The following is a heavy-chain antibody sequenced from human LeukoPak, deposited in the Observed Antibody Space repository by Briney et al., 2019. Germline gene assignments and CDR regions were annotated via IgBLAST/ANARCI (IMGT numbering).Heavy chain of an antibody. Sequence: GASVKVSCKASGYTFTNSGVSWVRQAPGQGLEWVGWIYNGLTTYAQRFQGRLTVTTDTSTSTAYMELTSLTSDDTAVYYCARSYSSSWFKLDYWGQGTLVTVSS. D-gene: IGHD6-13*01. CDR3: ARSYSSSWFKLDY. CDR1: GYTFTNSG. J-gene: IGHJ4*02. V-gene: IGHV1-18*01. CDR2: IYNGLT.